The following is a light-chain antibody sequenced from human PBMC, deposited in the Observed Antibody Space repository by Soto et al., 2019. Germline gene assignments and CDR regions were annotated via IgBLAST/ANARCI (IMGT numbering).Light chain of an antibody. CDR3: QQLDSFPFT. V-gene: IGKV1-9*01. Sequence: DIQLTQSPSFLSASVGDRVTITCRASQGISNSLAWYQQTRGNAPKLLIYAASTLQSGVPSRFSGSGSETRFTLTITSLQPEEFGTYYCQQLDSFPFTFGPGTKVDIK. J-gene: IGKJ3*01. CDR1: QGISNS. CDR2: AAS.